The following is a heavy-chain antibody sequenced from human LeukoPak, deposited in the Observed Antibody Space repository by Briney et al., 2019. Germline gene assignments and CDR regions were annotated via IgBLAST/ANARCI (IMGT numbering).Heavy chain of an antibody. CDR2: IKDDGSEK. D-gene: IGHD1-26*01. CDR1: GFTFSSYW. Sequence: GGSLRLSCAASGFTFSSYWMSWVRQAPGKGLEWVANIKDDGSEKYYVDSMKGRFTISRDNAKNSLYLQMNSPRAEDTAVYYCARRLSGSYYAYFDCWGQGTLVTVSS. V-gene: IGHV3-7*02. CDR3: ARRLSGSYYAYFDC. J-gene: IGHJ4*02.